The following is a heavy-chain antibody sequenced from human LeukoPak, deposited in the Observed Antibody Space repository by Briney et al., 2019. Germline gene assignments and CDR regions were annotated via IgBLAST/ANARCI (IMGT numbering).Heavy chain of an antibody. J-gene: IGHJ4*02. CDR3: AREGYCSGGSCFFGVDYFDY. CDR1: GFTFSDYY. Sequence: GGSLRLSCAASGFTFSDYYMSWIRHAPGKGLEWVSYISSSGSTIYYADSVKGRFTISRDNAKNSLYLQMNSLRAEDTAVYYCAREGYCSGGSCFFGVDYFDYWGQGTLVTVSS. CDR2: ISSSGSTI. V-gene: IGHV3-11*01. D-gene: IGHD2-15*01.